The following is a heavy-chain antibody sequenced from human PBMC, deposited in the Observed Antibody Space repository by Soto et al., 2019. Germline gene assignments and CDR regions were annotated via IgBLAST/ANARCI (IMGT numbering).Heavy chain of an antibody. V-gene: IGHV4-31*03. CDR2: IYYSGST. D-gene: IGHD1-20*01. Sequence: QEQLQESGPGLVKPSQTLSLTCTVSGGSISSGGYYWSWIRQHPGKGLEWIGYIYYSGSTYYNPSLKSRVTTSVDTSKNQFFLKLSSVTAADTAVYYCARVGGINWFDPWGQGTLVTVSS. J-gene: IGHJ5*02. CDR3: ARVGGINWFDP. CDR1: GGSISSGGYY.